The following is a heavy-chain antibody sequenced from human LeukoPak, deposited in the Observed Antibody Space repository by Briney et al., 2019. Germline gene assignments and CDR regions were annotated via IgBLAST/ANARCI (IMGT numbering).Heavy chain of an antibody. CDR1: SFTFSTYT. CDR3: ARRRDYFDA. J-gene: IGHJ4*02. Sequence: PGGSLRLSCAASSFTFSTYTMNWVRQAPGKGLEWISYISTTLRSGTTIYYADSVKGRFTISRDSANNSLYLQMDKLRAEDTAVYYCARRRDYFDAWGQGTLVTVSS. CDR2: ISTTLRSGTTI. V-gene: IGHV3-48*04. D-gene: IGHD5-24*01.